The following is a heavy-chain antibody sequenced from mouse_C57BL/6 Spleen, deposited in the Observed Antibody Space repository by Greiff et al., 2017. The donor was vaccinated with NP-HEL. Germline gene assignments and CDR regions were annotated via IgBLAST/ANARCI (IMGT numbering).Heavy chain of an antibody. V-gene: IGHV1-5*01. CDR1: GYTFTSYW. Sequence: EVQLQESGTVLARPGASVKMSCKTSGYTFTSYWMHWVKQRPGQGLEWIGAIYPGNSDTSYNQKFKGKAKLTAVTSASTAYMELSSLTNEDSAVYYCTRRYYYYGSSYGYFDVWGTGTTVTVSS. J-gene: IGHJ1*03. CDR2: IYPGNSDT. CDR3: TRRYYYYGSSYGYFDV. D-gene: IGHD1-1*01.